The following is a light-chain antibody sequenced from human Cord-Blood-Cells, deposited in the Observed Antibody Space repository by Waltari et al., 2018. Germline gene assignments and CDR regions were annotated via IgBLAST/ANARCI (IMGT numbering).Light chain of an antibody. CDR2: EGS. Sequence: QSALTQPASVSGSPGQSITISCTGTSSDVGSYNLVSWYQQHQRKAPKLIPYEGSKRPSGVSNRFSGSNSGNTASLTISGLQAEDEADYYCCSYAGSSTVVFGGGTKLTVL. J-gene: IGLJ2*01. V-gene: IGLV2-23*01. CDR1: SSDVGSYNL. CDR3: CSYAGSSTVV.